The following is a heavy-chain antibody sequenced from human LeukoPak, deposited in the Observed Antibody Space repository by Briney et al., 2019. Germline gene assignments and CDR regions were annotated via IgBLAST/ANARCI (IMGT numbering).Heavy chain of an antibody. CDR2: INHSGST. CDR1: GGSFSGYY. V-gene: IGHV4-34*01. CDR3: ARHAVLLWFGELLGNWFDP. Sequence: PSETLSLTCAVYGGSFSGYYWSWIRQPPGKGLEWIGEINHSGSTNYNPSLKSRVTISVDTSKNQFSLKLSSVTAADTAVYYCARHAVLLWFGELLGNWFDPWGQGTLVTVSS. J-gene: IGHJ5*02. D-gene: IGHD3-10*01.